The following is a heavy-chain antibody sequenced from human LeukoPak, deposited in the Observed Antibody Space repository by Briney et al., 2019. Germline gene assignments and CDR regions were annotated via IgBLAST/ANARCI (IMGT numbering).Heavy chain of an antibody. D-gene: IGHD6-13*01. CDR1: GYTFTSYA. CDR2: IIPIFGTA. J-gene: IGHJ6*02. CDR3: ARDPTHIAAAGDYYYYGMDV. V-gene: IGHV1-69*13. Sequence: GASVKVSCKASGYTFTSYAISWVRQAPGQGLEWMGGIIPIFGTANYAQKFQGRVTITADESTSTAYMELSSLRSEDTAVYYCARDPTHIAAAGDYYYYGMDVWGQGTTVTVSS.